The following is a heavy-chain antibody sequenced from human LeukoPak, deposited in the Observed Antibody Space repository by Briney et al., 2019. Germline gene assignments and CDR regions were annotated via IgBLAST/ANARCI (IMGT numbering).Heavy chain of an antibody. CDR1: GYTFTGYN. CDR2: IYPNSGGT. Sequence: GASVKVSCKASGYTFTGYNMHWVRQAPGQGLEWMGWIYPNSGGTNYAQKFQGRVTMTRDTSISTAYMELSRLRSDDTAVYYGARRYSSGWYYFDYWGQGTLVTVSS. J-gene: IGHJ4*02. D-gene: IGHD6-19*01. CDR3: ARRYSSGWYYFDY. V-gene: IGHV1-2*02.